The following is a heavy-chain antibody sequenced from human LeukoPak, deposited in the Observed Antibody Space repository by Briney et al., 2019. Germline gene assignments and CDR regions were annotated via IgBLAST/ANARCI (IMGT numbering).Heavy chain of an antibody. Sequence: SETLSLTCTVSGGSISSGYYWGWIRQPPGKGLEWIGSIYYSGSTYYNPSLKSRVTISVDTSKNQFSLKLSSVTAADTAVYYCAREGYYYDSSGYYYGVFDYWGQGTLVTVSS. CDR3: AREGYYYDSSGYYYGVFDY. V-gene: IGHV4-39*07. CDR1: GGSISSGYY. J-gene: IGHJ4*02. CDR2: IYYSGST. D-gene: IGHD3-22*01.